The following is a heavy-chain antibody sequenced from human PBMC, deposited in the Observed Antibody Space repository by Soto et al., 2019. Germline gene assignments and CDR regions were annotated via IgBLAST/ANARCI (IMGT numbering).Heavy chain of an antibody. V-gene: IGHV1-2*04. Sequence: ASVKVSCKASGYTFTGYYMHWVRQAPGQGLEWMGWINPNSGGTNYAQEFQGWVTMTRDTSISTAYMELSRLRSDDTAVYYCARGVAAWDYYYYGMDVWGQGTTVTVSS. CDR2: INPNSGGT. D-gene: IGHD3-16*01. CDR3: ARGVAAWDYYYYGMDV. J-gene: IGHJ6*02. CDR1: GYTFTGYY.